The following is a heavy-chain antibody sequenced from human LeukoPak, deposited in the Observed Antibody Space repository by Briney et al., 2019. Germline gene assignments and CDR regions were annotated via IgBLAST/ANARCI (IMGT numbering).Heavy chain of an antibody. J-gene: IGHJ6*03. V-gene: IGHV4-59*01. Sequence: PSETLSLTCTVSGASMTSYYWSWIRQPPGEGLEWIGYIYYSGITNYNPSLKSRVTISVDTSKNQFSLKLSSVTAADTAVYYCARSAGDYYYYMDVWGKGTTVTISS. CDR1: GASMTSYY. CDR3: ARSAGDYYYYMDV. CDR2: IYYSGIT. D-gene: IGHD4-17*01.